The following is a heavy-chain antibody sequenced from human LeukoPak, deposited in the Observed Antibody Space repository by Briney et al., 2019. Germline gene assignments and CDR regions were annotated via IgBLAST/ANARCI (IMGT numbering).Heavy chain of an antibody. V-gene: IGHV1-69*04. CDR2: IIPILGIA. J-gene: IGHJ4*02. D-gene: IGHD2-21*02. CDR3: ARDAYCGGDCYPDY. CDR1: GGTFSSYA. Sequence: SVKVSCKASGGTFSSYAISWVRQAPGQGLEWMGRIIPILGIANYAQKFQGRVTITADKSTSTAHMELSSLRSEDTAVYYCARDAYCGGDCYPDYWGQGTLVTVSS.